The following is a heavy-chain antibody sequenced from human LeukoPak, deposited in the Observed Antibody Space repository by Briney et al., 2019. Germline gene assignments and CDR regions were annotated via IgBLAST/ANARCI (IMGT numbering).Heavy chain of an antibody. CDR2: IIPILGIA. CDR3: ARKRSPYSPFDG. D-gene: IGHD6-13*01. V-gene: IGHV1-69*04. J-gene: IGHJ3*01. CDR1: GGTFSSYA. Sequence: ASVKVSCKASGGTFSSYAISWVRQAPGQGLEWMGRIIPILGIANYAQKFQGRVTITADKSTSTAYMELSSLRSEDTAVYYCARKRSPYSPFDGWGQGTMVTVSS.